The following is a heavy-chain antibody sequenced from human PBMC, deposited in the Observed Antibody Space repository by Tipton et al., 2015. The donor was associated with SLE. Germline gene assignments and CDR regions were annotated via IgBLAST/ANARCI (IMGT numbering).Heavy chain of an antibody. D-gene: IGHD2-2*01. V-gene: IGHV4-59*12. CDR2: IYYSGST. J-gene: IGHJ4*02. CDR1: GGSINSYY. Sequence: LRLSCTVSGGSINSYYWSWIRQPPGKGLEWIGYIYYSGSTNYNPSLKSRVTISVDTSKNQFSLKLSSVTAADTAVYYCARGRYCSSTSCSYYFDYWGQGTLVTVPS. CDR3: ARGRYCSSTSCSYYFDY.